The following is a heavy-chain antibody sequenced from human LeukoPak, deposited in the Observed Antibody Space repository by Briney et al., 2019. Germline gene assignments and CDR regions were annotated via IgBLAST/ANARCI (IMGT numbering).Heavy chain of an antibody. CDR3: ARVTLYYYDSSGSRGGRDY. CDR1: GYTFTSYG. CDR2: ISAYNGNT. D-gene: IGHD3-22*01. V-gene: IGHV1-18*01. Sequence: ASVKVSCKASGYTFTSYGISWVRQAPGQGLEWMGWISAYNGNTNYAQKLQGRVTMTTDTSTSTAYMELRSLRSDDTAVYYCARVTLYYYDSSGSRGGRDYWGQGTLVTVSS. J-gene: IGHJ4*02.